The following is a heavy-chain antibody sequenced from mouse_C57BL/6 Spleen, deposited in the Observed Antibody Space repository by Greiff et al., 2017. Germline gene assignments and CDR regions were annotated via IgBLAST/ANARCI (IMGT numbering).Heavy chain of an antibody. CDR1: GYTFTSYW. Sequence: QVQLQQPGAELVKPGASVKMSCKASGYTFTSYWITWVKQRPGQGLEWIGDIYPGSGSTNYNEKFKSKATLIVDTSSRTAYRQLSSLTSEYSAVYYCARCEYPQCFDYWGQGTTLTVSS. D-gene: IGHD5-2*01. V-gene: IGHV1-55*01. J-gene: IGHJ2*01. CDR3: ARCEYPQCFDY. CDR2: IYPGSGST.